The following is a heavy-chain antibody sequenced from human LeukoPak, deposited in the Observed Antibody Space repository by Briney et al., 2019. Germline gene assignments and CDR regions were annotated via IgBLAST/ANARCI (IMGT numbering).Heavy chain of an antibody. CDR3: ARSRPRENCSGGSCYNPYFDY. J-gene: IGHJ4*02. CDR1: GYTFTDYG. Sequence: ASVKVSCKASGYTFTDYGISWVRQAPGQGLEWMGWISAYNGNTNYAQKLQGRVTMTTDTSTSTAYMELRSLRSDDTAVYYCARSRPRENCSGGSCYNPYFDYWGQGTLVTVSS. CDR2: ISAYNGNT. D-gene: IGHD2-15*01. V-gene: IGHV1-18*01.